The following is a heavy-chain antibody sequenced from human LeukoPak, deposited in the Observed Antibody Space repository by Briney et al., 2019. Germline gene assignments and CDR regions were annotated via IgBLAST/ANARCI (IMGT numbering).Heavy chain of an antibody. V-gene: IGHV1-18*01. J-gene: IGHJ4*02. CDR3: ARDDVYGDLDFDY. CDR1: GYTFTSYG. D-gene: IGHD4-17*01. CDR2: ISAYNGDT. Sequence: ASVKVSCKASGYTFTSYGINWARQAPGQGLEWMGWISAYNGDTSYEQKFQGRVTMTTDTSTTTAYMELRSLRSDDTAVYYCARDDVYGDLDFDYWGQGTLVTVSS.